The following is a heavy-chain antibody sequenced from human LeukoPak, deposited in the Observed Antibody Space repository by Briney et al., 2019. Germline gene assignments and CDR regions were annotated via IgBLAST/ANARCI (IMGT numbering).Heavy chain of an antibody. CDR2: IYHSGST. CDR1: GGSISSNNW. J-gene: IGHJ4*02. Sequence: SETLSLTCAVSGGSISSNNWWSWVRQPPGKGLEWIGEIYHSGSTNYNPSLKSRVTISVDKSKNQFSLKLSSVTAADTAVYYCASFLRGYTYGYGYWGQGTLVTASS. D-gene: IGHD5-18*01. V-gene: IGHV4-4*02. CDR3: ASFLRGYTYGYGY.